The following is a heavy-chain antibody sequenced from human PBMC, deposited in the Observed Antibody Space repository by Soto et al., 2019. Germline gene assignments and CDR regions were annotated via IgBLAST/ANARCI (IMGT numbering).Heavy chain of an antibody. D-gene: IGHD1-1*01. CDR2: ISGGGVPV. CDR1: GFTFRGYS. V-gene: IGHV3-48*02. Sequence: GGSLRLSCHASGFTFRGYSMDWVRQAPGKGLEWIAYISGGGVPVYYADSVKGRFTISRDNAKNSLYLQMNHLRDEDTAIYYCVRGRANYYFDFWGQGALVTVSS. CDR3: VRGRANYYFDF. J-gene: IGHJ4*02.